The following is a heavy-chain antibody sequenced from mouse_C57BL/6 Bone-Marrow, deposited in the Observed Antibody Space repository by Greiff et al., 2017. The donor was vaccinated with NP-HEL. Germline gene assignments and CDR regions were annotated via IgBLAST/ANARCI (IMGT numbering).Heavy chain of an antibody. CDR2: ISSGGSYT. CDR1: GFTFSSYG. V-gene: IGHV5-6*01. Sequence: EVKVVESGGDLVKPGGSLKLSCAASGFTFSSYGMSWVRQTPDKRLEWVATISSGGSYTYYPDSVKGRFTISRDNAKNTLYLQMSSLKSEDTAMYYCARHGGLLYDYWGQGTTLTVSS. D-gene: IGHD2-12*01. J-gene: IGHJ2*01. CDR3: ARHGGLLYDY.